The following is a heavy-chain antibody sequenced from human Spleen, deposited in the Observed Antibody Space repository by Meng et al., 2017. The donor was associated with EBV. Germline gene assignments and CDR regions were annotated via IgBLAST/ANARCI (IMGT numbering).Heavy chain of an antibody. Sequence: IVQAGGSPRLSCAASGFTCSSYWMHMAQQAAGRVLVWGSHIHSDGISTSYADSVRGRFTISRDNAKNTLYLQINSLRAKDTAVYYWASEPPSPYLRAYWGQGTLVTVSS. V-gene: IGHV3-74*01. CDR2: IHSDGIST. CDR1: GFTCSSYW. D-gene: IGHD3-10*01. J-gene: IGHJ4*02. CDR3: ASEPPSPYLRAY.